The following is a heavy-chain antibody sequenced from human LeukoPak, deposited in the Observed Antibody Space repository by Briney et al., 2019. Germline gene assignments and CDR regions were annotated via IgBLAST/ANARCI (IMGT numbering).Heavy chain of an antibody. Sequence: SETLSLTCAVSGGSINRGTFFWTWIRKPPGKGLEWIGYIYYSGSTNYNPSLKSRVTISVDTSKNQFSLKLSSVTAADTAVYYCAGFGVVRNSWFDPWGQGTLVTVSS. CDR3: AGFGVVRNSWFDP. J-gene: IGHJ5*02. D-gene: IGHD3-3*01. V-gene: IGHV4-61*01. CDR2: IYYSGST. CDR1: GGSINRGTFF.